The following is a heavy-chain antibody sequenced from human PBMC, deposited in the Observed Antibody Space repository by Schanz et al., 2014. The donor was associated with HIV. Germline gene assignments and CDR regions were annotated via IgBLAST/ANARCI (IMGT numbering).Heavy chain of an antibody. CDR2: INQDGSEQ. Sequence: EVHLEESGGDLVQRGGSLRLSCAASGFTFGIFWMNWVRQAPGKGLEWVASINQDGSEQYYVDSVKGRFTISRDNAKKLLSLQVNNLRVEDTAVYYCARGRGIAVADYGMDVWGQGTTVTVSS. CDR1: GFTFGIFW. D-gene: IGHD6-19*01. J-gene: IGHJ6*02. V-gene: IGHV3-7*01. CDR3: ARGRGIAVADYGMDV.